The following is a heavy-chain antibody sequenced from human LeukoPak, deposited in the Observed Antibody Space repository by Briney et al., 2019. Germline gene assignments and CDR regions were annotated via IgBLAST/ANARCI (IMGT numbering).Heavy chain of an antibody. J-gene: IGHJ4*02. V-gene: IGHV1-8*01. CDR2: VNPNSGNT. CDR3: VRDWGYDSSGYWQKYFDT. CDR1: GYTFTSYD. Sequence: ASVKVSCKASGYTFTSYDVNWVRQATGQGLEWMGWVNPNSGNTGYAQKFQGRVTMTRNTSISTAYMELSSLRAEDTAVYYCVRDWGYDSSGYWQKYFDTWGQGTLVTVSS. D-gene: IGHD3-22*01.